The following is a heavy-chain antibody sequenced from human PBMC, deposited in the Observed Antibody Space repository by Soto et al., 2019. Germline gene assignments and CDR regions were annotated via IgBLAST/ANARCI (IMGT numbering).Heavy chain of an antibody. D-gene: IGHD1-1*01. Sequence: QVQLQESGPGLVKPSETLSLTCTVSGGSIRSYYWSWIRQPPGKGLEWIGYIYYSGSTNYNPSLQSRVTISVDTSKSQFSLKLSSVTAADTAMYYCAREAGVQYPFDPWGQGTLVTVSS. CDR2: IYYSGST. CDR1: GGSIRSYY. V-gene: IGHV4-59*01. CDR3: AREAGVQYPFDP. J-gene: IGHJ5*02.